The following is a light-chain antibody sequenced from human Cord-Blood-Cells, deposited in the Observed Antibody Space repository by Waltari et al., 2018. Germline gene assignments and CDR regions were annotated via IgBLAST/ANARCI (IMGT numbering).Light chain of an antibody. CDR1: ALPKKY. J-gene: IGLJ1*01. CDR3: YSTDSSGNHYV. V-gene: IGLV3-10*01. CDR2: EDS. Sequence: SYELTQPPSVSVSPGQTARITCSGDALPKKYSYWDQQKSGQAPVLVIYEDSKRPSGIPERVSGSSSGAMATLTISGAQVEDEADYYCYSTDSSGNHYVFGTGTKVTVL.